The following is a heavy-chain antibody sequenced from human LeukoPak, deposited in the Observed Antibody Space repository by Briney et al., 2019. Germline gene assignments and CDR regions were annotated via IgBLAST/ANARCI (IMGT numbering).Heavy chain of an antibody. CDR1: GGSISSGDYY. D-gene: IGHD3-22*01. V-gene: IGHV4-30-4*01. CDR3: ARANSGYYFDH. Sequence: SETLSLTCTVSGGSISSGDYYWSWIRQPPGKGLEWIGYIYYSGTTYYDPSLKSRVTISVDTSKNQFSLKLSPVTAADTAVYYCARANSGYYFDHWGLGTLVTVSS. CDR2: IYYSGTT. J-gene: IGHJ4*02.